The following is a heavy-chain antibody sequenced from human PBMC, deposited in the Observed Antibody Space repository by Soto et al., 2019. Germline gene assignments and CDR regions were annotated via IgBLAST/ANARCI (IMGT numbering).Heavy chain of an antibody. V-gene: IGHV4-34*01. CDR2: INHSGST. D-gene: IGHD3-10*01. J-gene: IGHJ5*02. Sequence: SETLSLTCAVYGGSFSGYYWSWIRQPPGKGLEWIGEINHSGSTNYNPSLKSRVTISVDTSKNQFSLKLSSVTAADTAVYYCARGGSGPYGSGSYNNGNWFDPWGQGTLVTVSS. CDR1: GGSFSGYY. CDR3: ARGGSGPYGSGSYNNGNWFDP.